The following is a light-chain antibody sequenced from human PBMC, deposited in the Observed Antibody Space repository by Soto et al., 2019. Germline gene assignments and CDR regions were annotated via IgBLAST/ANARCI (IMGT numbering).Light chain of an antibody. CDR3: QDYGSSRT. CDR2: GAS. V-gene: IGKV3-20*01. Sequence: EIVLTQSPGTLSLSPGERATLSCRASQSVSSSYLAWYQQKPGQAPRLLIYGASSRATGIPDSFSGSGSGTDVTLTISRLEPEDFAVYYCQDYGSSRTFGQGTKVDI. CDR1: QSVSSSY. J-gene: IGKJ1*01.